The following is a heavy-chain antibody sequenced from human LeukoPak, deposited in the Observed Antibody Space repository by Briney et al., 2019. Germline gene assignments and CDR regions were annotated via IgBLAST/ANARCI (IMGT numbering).Heavy chain of an antibody. CDR1: GFTFSSYA. Sequence: PGGSLRLSCAASGFTFSSYAMTWVRQAPGKGLEWVSAISGSGGSTYYADSVKGRFTISRHNSKNTLYLQMNSLRAEDTAVYYCAREKYSSGTIYYYYGMDVWGQGTTVTVSS. V-gene: IGHV3-23*01. D-gene: IGHD6-19*01. CDR3: AREKYSSGTIYYYYGMDV. CDR2: ISGSGGST. J-gene: IGHJ6*02.